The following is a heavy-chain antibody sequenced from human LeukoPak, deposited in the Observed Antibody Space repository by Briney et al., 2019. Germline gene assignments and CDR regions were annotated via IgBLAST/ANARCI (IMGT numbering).Heavy chain of an antibody. CDR1: GFNFKYYG. D-gene: IGHD6-19*01. J-gene: IGHJ4*02. Sequence: GRTLRLSCEASGFNFKYYGMNWVRQAPGKGLEWVSAITATAGTTYYADSVKGRFTISRDISKNTLFLPMSSLRAEDTAVYYCAKDLDGSGMYGGIDSWGQGTLVIVSS. V-gene: IGHV3-23*01. CDR3: AKDLDGSGMYGGIDS. CDR2: ITATAGTT.